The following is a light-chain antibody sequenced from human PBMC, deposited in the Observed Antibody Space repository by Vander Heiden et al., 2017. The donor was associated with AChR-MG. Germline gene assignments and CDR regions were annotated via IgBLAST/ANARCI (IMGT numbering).Light chain of an antibody. CDR2: GVS. J-gene: IGKJ2*01. Sequence: EIGMTQFPATLSVSPGEGATLSCRASQSVGSQLLWYQQKPGQARRLVIYGVSTRATGIPARFSGSGSGTEFTLTISSLQSEDFAVYYCQQENDWPYTFGQRTKLEVK. V-gene: IGKV3-15*01. CDR1: QSVGSQ. CDR3: QQENDWPYT.